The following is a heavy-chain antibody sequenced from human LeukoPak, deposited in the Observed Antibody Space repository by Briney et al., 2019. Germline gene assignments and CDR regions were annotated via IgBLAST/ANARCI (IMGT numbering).Heavy chain of an antibody. CDR3: PKPPPDSSSWLFDY. CDR1: GFTFSTYA. CDR2: ISGNCGTT. J-gene: IGHJ4*02. Sequence: PGGSLTLSCSASGFTFSTYALSWVCQAPGPGLEWVSTISGNCGTTSYADSFQGRLTISSVNSKKTLYLQMITPRVAADAVSCCPKPPPDSSSWLFDYWGQGNLVTVSS. V-gene: IGHV3-23*01. D-gene: IGHD6-13*01.